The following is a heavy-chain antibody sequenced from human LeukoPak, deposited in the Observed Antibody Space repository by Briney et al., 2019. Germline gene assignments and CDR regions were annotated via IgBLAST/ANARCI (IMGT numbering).Heavy chain of an antibody. D-gene: IGHD3-10*01. CDR3: ARAKRGTLWFGELPWFDP. CDR1: GYTFTSYD. V-gene: IGHV1-8*01. J-gene: IGHJ5*02. CDR2: MNPNSGNT. Sequence: ASVKVSCKASGYTFTSYDINWVRQATGQGLEWMGWMNPNSGNTGYAQKFQGRVTMTRNTSISTAYMELSSLRSEDTAVYYCARAKRGTLWFGELPWFDPWGQGTLVTVSS.